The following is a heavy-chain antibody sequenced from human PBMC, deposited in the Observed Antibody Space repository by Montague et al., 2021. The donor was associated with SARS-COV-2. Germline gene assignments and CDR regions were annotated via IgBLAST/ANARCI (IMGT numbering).Heavy chain of an antibody. V-gene: IGHV4-61*03. J-gene: IGHJ5*02. CDR2: IYFNGNT. CDR1: GVSVSSNNYY. Sequence: SETLSLTCSVSGVSVSSNNYYWTWIRRPPGKGLEWIGYIYFNGNTIINPSLEGRVTTSIDTSKNHFSLRLTPVTPPDTAVYYCAREVVGVKTTWLDTWGQGPLVTVSS. CDR3: AREVVGVKTTWLDT. D-gene: IGHD3-16*01.